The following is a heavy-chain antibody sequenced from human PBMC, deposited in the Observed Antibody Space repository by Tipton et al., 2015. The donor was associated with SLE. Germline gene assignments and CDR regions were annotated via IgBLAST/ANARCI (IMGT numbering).Heavy chain of an antibody. Sequence: SLRLSCAASGFTFSTYWMSWVRQAPGKGLEWVANIKQDGSEKYYVDSVKGRFTISRDNSKNTLYLQMNSLRAEDTAVYYCAKGLTTEYYYYMDVWGKGTTVTVSS. CDR3: AKGLTTEYYYYMDV. V-gene: IGHV3-7*05. CDR2: IKQDGSEK. J-gene: IGHJ6*03. CDR1: GFTFSTYW. D-gene: IGHD4-17*01.